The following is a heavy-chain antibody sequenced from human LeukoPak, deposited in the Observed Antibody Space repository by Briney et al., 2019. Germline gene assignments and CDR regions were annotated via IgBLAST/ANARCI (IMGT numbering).Heavy chain of an antibody. D-gene: IGHD3-16*02. V-gene: IGHV4-34*01. J-gene: IGHJ4*02. Sequence: SETLSLTCAVYGGSFSGYYWSWIRQPPGKGLEWIGEINHSGSTNYNPSPKSRVTISVDTSKNQFSLKLSSVTAADTAVYYCARGPLITFGGVIVGYFDYWGQGSLVTVSS. CDR1: GGSFSGYY. CDR3: ARGPLITFGGVIVGYFDY. CDR2: INHSGST.